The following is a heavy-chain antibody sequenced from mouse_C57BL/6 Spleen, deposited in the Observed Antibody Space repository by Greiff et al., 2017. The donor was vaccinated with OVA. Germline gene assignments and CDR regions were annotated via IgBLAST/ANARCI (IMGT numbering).Heavy chain of an antibody. D-gene: IGHD1-1*01. CDR1: GYSFTGYY. CDR2: IYPYNGVS. CDR3: ARGDLYYGSNYFDY. J-gene: IGHJ2*01. V-gene: IGHV1-31*01. Sequence: EVKLMESGPELVKPGASVKISCKASGYSFTGYYMHWVKQSHGNILDWIGYIYPYNGVSSYNQKFKGKATLTVDKSSSTAYMELRSLTSEDSAVYYCARGDLYYGSNYFDYWGQGTTLTVSS.